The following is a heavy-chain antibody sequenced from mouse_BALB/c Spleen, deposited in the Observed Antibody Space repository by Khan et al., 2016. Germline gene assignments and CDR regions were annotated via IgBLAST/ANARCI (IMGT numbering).Heavy chain of an antibody. CDR3: ARYGKGYYFDS. CDR1: GYTFTSYW. Sequence: QVRLLQSGAELARPGASVKLSCKASGYTFTSYWMQWVKQRPGQGLEWIGAIYPGDGDTRYTQKFKGKATLTADKSSSTAYMQLSSLASEDSAVYYCARYGKGYYFDSWGQGTTLTVSS. V-gene: IGHV1-87*01. D-gene: IGHD2-1*01. CDR2: IYPGDGDT. J-gene: IGHJ2*01.